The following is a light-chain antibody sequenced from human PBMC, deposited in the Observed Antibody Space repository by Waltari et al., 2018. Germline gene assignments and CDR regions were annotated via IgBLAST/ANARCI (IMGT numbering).Light chain of an antibody. Sequence: QTVVTQEPSFSVSPGGTVTLPCGLRLGFVSSTHCPTWYQQTPGQPPRTLIYNTNTPSSGVPDRFSGSILGNKAALTITGAQAVDDSDYYCVLYMGSDISVFGGGTKLTVL. J-gene: IGLJ3*02. V-gene: IGLV8-61*01. CDR2: NTN. CDR1: LGFVSSTHC. CDR3: VLYMGSDISV.